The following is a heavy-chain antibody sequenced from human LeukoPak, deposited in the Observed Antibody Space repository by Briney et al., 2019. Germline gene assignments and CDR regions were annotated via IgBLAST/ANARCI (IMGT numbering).Heavy chain of an antibody. CDR1: GFSFSDSY. CDR2: IKSSDTST. CDR3: ARRGNMSSHAFDI. Sequence: PGGSLRLSCAASGFSFSDSYMSWIRQAPGQGLEWLSYIKSSDTSTFYADSVKGRFTVSRDNAKNSLYLQMNGLRAEDTAVYYCARRGNMSSHAFDIWGQGTVVTVSS. J-gene: IGHJ3*02. D-gene: IGHD2/OR15-2a*01. V-gene: IGHV3-11*01.